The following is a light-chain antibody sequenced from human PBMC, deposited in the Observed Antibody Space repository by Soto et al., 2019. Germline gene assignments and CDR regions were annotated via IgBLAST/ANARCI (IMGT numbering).Light chain of an antibody. V-gene: IGKV3-15*01. CDR1: QSISNN. CDR2: DAS. Sequence: EVVLTQSPATLSVSPGERATLSCRASQSISNNLAWYQQKPGQAPRLLIYDASTRATGIPARFSGSGSGTQFSLPISSLQSEDFAVYYCQQYNNWPPYGFAQGTKLEIK. J-gene: IGKJ2*03. CDR3: QQYNNWPPYG.